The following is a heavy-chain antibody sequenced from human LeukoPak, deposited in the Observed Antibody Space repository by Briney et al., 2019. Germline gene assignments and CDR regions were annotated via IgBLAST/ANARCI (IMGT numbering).Heavy chain of an antibody. CDR3: ARGGWPGYYYGSGSRTLPFDY. CDR2: IIPIFGTA. D-gene: IGHD3-10*01. CDR1: GGTFSGYA. Sequence: SVKVSCKASGGTFSGYAISWVRQAPGQGLEWMGGIIPIFGTANYAQKLQGRVTITADKSTSTAYMELRSLRSEDTAVYYCARGGWPGYYYGSGSRTLPFDYWGQGTLVTVSS. J-gene: IGHJ4*02. V-gene: IGHV1-69*06.